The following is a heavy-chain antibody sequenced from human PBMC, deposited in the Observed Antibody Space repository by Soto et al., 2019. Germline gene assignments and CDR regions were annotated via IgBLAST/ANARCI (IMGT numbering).Heavy chain of an antibody. CDR2: IYWDDDK. CDR1: GFSLSTNAVG. D-gene: IGHD5-18*01. Sequence: QITLKESGPTLVKPTQTLTLTCTISGFSLSTNAVGVGWIRQPPGKALEWLALIYWDDDKRYSPSMKSRLTITKDTSKKQVVLTMTNMDPLDTATYYCAHGYSYAHYFVSWGQGTMVTVSS. CDR3: AHGYSYAHYFVS. J-gene: IGHJ4*02. V-gene: IGHV2-5*02.